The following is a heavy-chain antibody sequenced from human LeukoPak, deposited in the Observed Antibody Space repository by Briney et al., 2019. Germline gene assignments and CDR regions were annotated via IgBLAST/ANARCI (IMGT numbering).Heavy chain of an antibody. D-gene: IGHD3-3*01. Sequence: ASVKLSCKASGYTFTSYGISWVRQAPGQGLEWMGWISAYNGNTNYAQKLQGRVTMTTDTSTSTAYMELRSLRSDDTAVYYCAKDNRPQRITIFGVPRGYFDYWGQGTLVTVSS. J-gene: IGHJ4*02. CDR3: AKDNRPQRITIFGVPRGYFDY. V-gene: IGHV1-18*01. CDR2: ISAYNGNT. CDR1: GYTFTSYG.